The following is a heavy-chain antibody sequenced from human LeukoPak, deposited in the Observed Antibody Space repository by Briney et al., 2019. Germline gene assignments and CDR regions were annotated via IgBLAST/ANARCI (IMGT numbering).Heavy chain of an antibody. V-gene: IGHV4-59*01. J-gene: IGHJ4*02. CDR3: ARDVDGYRYPFDY. CDR1: GGSISNYY. CDR2: VYSSGST. Sequence: SETLSLTCTVSGGSISNYYWSWIRQPPGKGLEWIGYVYSSGSTNYNPSLKSRVTISVDTSKSQLSLKLSSVTAADTAVYYCARDVDGYRYPFDYWGQGTLVTVSP. D-gene: IGHD5-24*01.